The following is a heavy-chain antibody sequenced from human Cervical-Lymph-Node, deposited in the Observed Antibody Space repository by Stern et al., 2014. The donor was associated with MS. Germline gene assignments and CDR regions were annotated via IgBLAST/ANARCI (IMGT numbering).Heavy chain of an antibody. D-gene: IGHD4-23*01. V-gene: IGHV3-11*01. CDR1: GFTFSDYY. CDR2: ISSRGRTI. J-gene: IGHJ6*02. CDR3: ARDQITGVAEASYYSDYGMDV. Sequence: VQLVESGGGLVKPGGSLRLSCAASGFTFSDYYMTWIRQAPGKGLEWLSYISSRGRTIYYADYVKGRFTISRDNAKNALYLQMHDLRAEDTAVYYCARDQITGVAEASYYSDYGMDVWGQGISVTVSS.